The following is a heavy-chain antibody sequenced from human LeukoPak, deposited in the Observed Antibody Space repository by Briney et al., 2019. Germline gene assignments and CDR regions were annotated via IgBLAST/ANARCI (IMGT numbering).Heavy chain of an antibody. V-gene: IGHV6-1*01. CDR3: ARDRGRQQLEYYYYYGMDV. CDR2: TYYRSKWYN. J-gene: IGHJ6*02. CDR1: GDSVSSNSAA. D-gene: IGHD6-13*01. Sequence: SQTRSLTCAISGDSVSSNSAAWNWIRQSPSRGLQWLGRTYYRSKWYNDYAVSVKSRITINPDTSKNQFSLQLNSVTPEDTAVYYCARDRGRQQLEYYYYYGMDVWGQGTTVTVSS.